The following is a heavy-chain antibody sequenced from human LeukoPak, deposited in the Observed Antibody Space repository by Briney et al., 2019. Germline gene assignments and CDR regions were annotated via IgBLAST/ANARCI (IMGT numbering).Heavy chain of an antibody. V-gene: IGHV3-23*01. CDR3: AISTKSSGAFDI. D-gene: IGHD1-26*01. CDR1: GFPFSSYA. J-gene: IGHJ3*02. Sequence: GGSLRLSCTASGFPFSSYAMSWFRQTPGKGLEWVSSIIASGGTTYYADSVKGRFTISRDNAKNSLYLQMNSLRAEDTAVYYCAISTKSSGAFDIWGQGTMVTVSS. CDR2: IIASGGTT.